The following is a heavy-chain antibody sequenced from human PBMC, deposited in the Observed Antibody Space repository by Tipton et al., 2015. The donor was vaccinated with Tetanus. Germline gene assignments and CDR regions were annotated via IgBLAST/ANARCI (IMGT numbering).Heavy chain of an antibody. CDR3: ARHSGGSEIGYYDDMDV. Sequence: QLVQSGAEVKKPGESLRISCKGSGYNFISYWIAWVRHMPGKGLEWMGVIYPADSDIRSSPSFQGQVTMSVDKSTSTAYLQWRSLKASDSAMYYCARHSGGSEIGYYDDMDVWGQGTTVTVSS. D-gene: IGHD3-10*01. V-gene: IGHV5-51*01. J-gene: IGHJ6*02. CDR2: IYPADSDI. CDR1: GYNFISYW.